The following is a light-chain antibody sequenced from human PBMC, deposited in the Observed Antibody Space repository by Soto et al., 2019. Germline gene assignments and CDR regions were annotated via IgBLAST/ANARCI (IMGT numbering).Light chain of an antibody. CDR2: EVS. CDR3: SSYTSSSTWV. CDR1: SSDVGGYNY. Sequence: QSVLTQPASVSGSPGQSITISCTGTSSDVGGYNYVSWYQQHPGKAPKLMIYEVSNRPSGVSNRFSGSKSANTAPLTISGLQAEDEADYYCSSYTSSSTWVFGGGTKLTVL. V-gene: IGLV2-14*01. J-gene: IGLJ3*02.